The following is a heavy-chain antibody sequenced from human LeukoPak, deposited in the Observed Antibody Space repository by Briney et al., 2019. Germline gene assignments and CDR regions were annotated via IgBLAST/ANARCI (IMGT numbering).Heavy chain of an antibody. D-gene: IGHD6-25*01. CDR3: ARFLAAAPTNWFDP. J-gene: IGHJ5*02. CDR2: ISAYNGNT. Sequence: GASVKVSCTASGYTFTSYGISWVRQAPGQGLEWMGWISAYNGNTNYAQKLQGRVTMTTDTSTSTAYMELRSLRSDDTAVYYCARFLAAAPTNWFDPWGQGTLVTVSS. CDR1: GYTFTSYG. V-gene: IGHV1-18*01.